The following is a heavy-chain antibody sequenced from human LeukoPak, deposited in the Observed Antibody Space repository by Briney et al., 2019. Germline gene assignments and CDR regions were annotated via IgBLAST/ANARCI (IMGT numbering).Heavy chain of an antibody. Sequence: PSETLSLTCTVSGGSVNSGNYYWSWIRQPPGKGLEWIGEIYHSGSTNYNPSLKSRVTISVDKSKNQFSLNLSSVTAADTAVYYCARLGAAAGNKGNCFDPWGQGTLVTVSS. CDR2: IYHSGST. CDR3: ARLGAAAGNKGNCFDP. J-gene: IGHJ5*02. CDR1: GGSVNSGNYY. V-gene: IGHV4-61*01. D-gene: IGHD6-13*01.